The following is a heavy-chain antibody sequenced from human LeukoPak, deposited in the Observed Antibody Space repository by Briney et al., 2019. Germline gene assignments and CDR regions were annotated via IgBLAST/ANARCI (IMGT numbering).Heavy chain of an antibody. D-gene: IGHD1-26*01. J-gene: IGHJ3*02. CDR3: ARGRGYGGNYLRSFDI. CDR1: GDSIGSYF. V-gene: IGHV4-59*08. CDR2: NSGST. Sequence: PSETLSLTCTVSGDSIGSYFWSWIRQPPGKGLEWIGCNSGSTNYNPSLKSRVTILLDRSKNQFSLKLSSVTAADTAIYYCARGRGYGGNYLRSFDIWGQGTMVTVSS.